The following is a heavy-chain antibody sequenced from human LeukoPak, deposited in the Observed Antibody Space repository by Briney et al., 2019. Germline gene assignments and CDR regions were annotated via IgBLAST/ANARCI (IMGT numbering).Heavy chain of an antibody. CDR2: IYYSGST. D-gene: IGHD3-22*01. V-gene: IGHV4-59*11. J-gene: IGHJ4*02. Sequence: SETLSLTCTVSGGSISSHYWSWIRQPPGKGPEWIGYIYYSGSTNYNPSLKSRVTISVDTSKNQFSLKLSSVTAADTAVYYCASSRYYDSSGYFDYWGQGTLVTVSS. CDR1: GGSISSHY. CDR3: ASSRYYDSSGYFDY.